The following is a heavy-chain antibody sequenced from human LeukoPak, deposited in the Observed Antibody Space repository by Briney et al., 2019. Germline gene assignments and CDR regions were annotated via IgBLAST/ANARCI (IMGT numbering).Heavy chain of an antibody. D-gene: IGHD3-9*01. CDR3: ARVTQIRYYDVLTGAYYFDY. CDR2: IYYNGNT. J-gene: IGHJ4*02. V-gene: IGHV4-59*01. CDR1: GGSIINYY. Sequence: PSETLSLTCTVSGGSIINYYWSWLRKPPGKGLEWIGFIYYNGNTNYNPSLKSRVTISVDTSENHFSLKLTSVTAADTAVYYCARVTQIRYYDVLTGAYYFDYWGRGTLVTVSS.